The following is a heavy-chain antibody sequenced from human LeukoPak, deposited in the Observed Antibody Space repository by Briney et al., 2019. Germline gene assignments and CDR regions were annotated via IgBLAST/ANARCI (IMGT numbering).Heavy chain of an antibody. J-gene: IGHJ4*02. CDR1: GYSISSGYY. Sequence: PSETLSLTCSVSGYSISSGYYWGWIRQPPGKGLEWIGSIYHTGRTYYNPSLKSRVTISVDTSKNQFSLKLSSVTAADTAVYHCARNYDYFDYWGQGTLVTVSS. CDR3: ARNYDYFDY. D-gene: IGHD1-7*01. V-gene: IGHV4-38-2*02. CDR2: IYHTGRT.